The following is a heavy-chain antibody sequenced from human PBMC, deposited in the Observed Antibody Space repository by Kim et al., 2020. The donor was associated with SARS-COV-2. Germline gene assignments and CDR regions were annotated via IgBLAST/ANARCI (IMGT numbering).Heavy chain of an antibody. Sequence: GESLKISCKGSGYSFTSYWIGWVRQMPGKGLEWMGIIYPGDSDTRYSPSFQGQVTISADKSISTAYLQWSSLKASDTAMYYCARQGYQPLLYTYYYYGMDVWGQGTTVTVSS. J-gene: IGHJ6*02. D-gene: IGHD2-2*02. CDR2: IYPGDSDT. CDR1: GYSFTSYW. CDR3: ARQGYQPLLYTYYYYGMDV. V-gene: IGHV5-51*01.